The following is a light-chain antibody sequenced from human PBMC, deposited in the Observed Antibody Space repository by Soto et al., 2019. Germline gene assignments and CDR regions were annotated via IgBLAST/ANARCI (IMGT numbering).Light chain of an antibody. CDR1: QSVSSSY. J-gene: IGKJ2*01. V-gene: IGKV3-20*01. CDR2: GAS. Sequence: EIVLTQSPGTLSWSPGERATLSCRASQSVSSSYLAWYQQKPGQAPRLLIYGASSRATGIPDRFSGSGSGTDFTLTISRLDPEDFAVYYCQQYGSSLYTFGQGTKLEIK. CDR3: QQYGSSLYT.